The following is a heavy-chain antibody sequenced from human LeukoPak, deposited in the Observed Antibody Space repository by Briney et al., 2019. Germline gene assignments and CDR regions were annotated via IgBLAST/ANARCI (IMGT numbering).Heavy chain of an antibody. V-gene: IGHV3-23*01. J-gene: IGHJ3*01. Sequence: PGGSLRLSCAASGLRFDRYAMTWVRQAPGKGLEWVSAISYSGSSPYYGDSVKGRFTISRDNSKNTVYLQMNSLRDEDTALYYCAKDSSVLPNALDLWGQGTMVTASS. CDR3: AKDSSVLPNALDL. CDR2: ISYSGSSP. CDR1: GLRFDRYA.